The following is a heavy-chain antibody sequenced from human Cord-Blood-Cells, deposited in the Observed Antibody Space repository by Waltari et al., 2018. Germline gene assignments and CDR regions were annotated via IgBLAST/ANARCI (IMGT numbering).Heavy chain of an antibody. CDR1: GYSISSGYY. Sequence: QVQLQESGPGLVKPSETLSLTCAVPGYSISSGYYWGWIRQPPGQGLEWIGSIYHSGSTYYNPSLKSRVTISVDTSKNQFSLKLSSVTAADTAVYYCAREDIVVVIATYNWFDPWGQGTLVTVSS. CDR3: AREDIVVVIATYNWFDP. J-gene: IGHJ5*02. D-gene: IGHD2-21*01. V-gene: IGHV4-38-2*02. CDR2: IYHSGST.